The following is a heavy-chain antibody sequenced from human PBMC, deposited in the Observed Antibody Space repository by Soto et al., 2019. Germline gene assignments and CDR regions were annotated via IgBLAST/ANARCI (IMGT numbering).Heavy chain of an antibody. V-gene: IGHV2-5*01. CDR1: GFSLSTSGVG. Sequence: QITLKESGPTLVKPTQTLTLTCTFSGFSLSTSGVGVGWIRQPPGKALEWLALIYWNDDKRYSPSLKSRLTITKDTSKNQVVLTMTNMDPVDTATYYCAHRPTNSVILTGYSYYYYGMDVWGQGTSVTVSS. D-gene: IGHD3-9*01. J-gene: IGHJ6*02. CDR2: IYWNDDK. CDR3: AHRPTNSVILTGYSYYYYGMDV.